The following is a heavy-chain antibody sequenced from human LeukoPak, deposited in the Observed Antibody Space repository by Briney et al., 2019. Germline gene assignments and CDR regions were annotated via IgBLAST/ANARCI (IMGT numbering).Heavy chain of an antibody. CDR3: ARADTSALDY. Sequence: SETLSLTCTVSGGSMSSSFWSWIRQPPGKGLEWIGYIYHSGSASYNPSLKSRVTMSVDTSTLQFSLKMTSITTADTAVYYCARADTSALDYWGQGTLVAVSS. V-gene: IGHV4-59*01. CDR1: GGSMSSSF. CDR2: IYHSGSA. D-gene: IGHD2-2*02. J-gene: IGHJ4*02.